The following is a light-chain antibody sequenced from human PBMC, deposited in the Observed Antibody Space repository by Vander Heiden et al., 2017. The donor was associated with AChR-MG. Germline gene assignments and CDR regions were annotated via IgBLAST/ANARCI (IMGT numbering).Light chain of an antibody. V-gene: IGLV3-19*01. J-gene: IGLJ2*01. Sequence: SSELTQDPAVFVALGQTVRITCQGDSLRSYYASWYQQKPGQAPVLVIYGKNNRPSGSPDRCSGSSSGNTASLIITGAQAEDEADYYCNARDSSGNHLDVGCGGGTKLT. CDR1: SLRSYY. CDR3: NARDSSGNHLDVG. CDR2: GKN.